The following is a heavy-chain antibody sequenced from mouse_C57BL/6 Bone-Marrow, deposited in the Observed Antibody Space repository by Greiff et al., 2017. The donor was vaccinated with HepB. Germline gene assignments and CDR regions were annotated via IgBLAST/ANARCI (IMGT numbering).Heavy chain of an antibody. CDR3: ARDGDYERYYFDY. Sequence: VQLQQPGAELVMPGASVKLSCKASGYTFTSYWMHWVKQRPGQGLEWIGEIDPSDSYTNYNQKFKGKSTLTVDKSSSTAYMQLSSLTSEDSAVYYCARDGDYERYYFDYWGQGTTLTVSS. J-gene: IGHJ2*01. CDR1: GYTFTSYW. CDR2: IDPSDSYT. D-gene: IGHD2-4*01. V-gene: IGHV1-69*01.